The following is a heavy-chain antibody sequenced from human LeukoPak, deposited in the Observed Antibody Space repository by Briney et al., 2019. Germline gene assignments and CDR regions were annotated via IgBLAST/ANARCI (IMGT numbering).Heavy chain of an antibody. Sequence: NPSGTLSLTCIVSGGSIDNHYWTWIRQTPGKGLEWIGDIHYTGTTKYNPSLKSRVTISIDTSKNQFSLKLSSVTAADTAVYYCASGEEEDAFDIWGQGTMVTVSS. CDR1: GGSIDNHY. D-gene: IGHD3-3*01. CDR3: ASGEEEDAFDI. CDR2: IHYTGTT. J-gene: IGHJ3*02. V-gene: IGHV4-59*11.